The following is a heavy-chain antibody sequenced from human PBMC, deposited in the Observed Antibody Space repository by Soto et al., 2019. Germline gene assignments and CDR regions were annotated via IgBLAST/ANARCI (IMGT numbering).Heavy chain of an antibody. D-gene: IGHD2-21*01. V-gene: IGHV3-30*03. CDR1: GFSFSNYG. CDR3: TRNPLNSAGEYDY. J-gene: IGHJ4*02. CDR2: ISYDGSNK. Sequence: GGSLRLSCAASGFSFSNYGMHWVRQAPGKGLEWVAVISYDGSNKYYADSVKGRFTISRDNSKNTLYLQMNSLRAEDTAVYYCTRNPLNSAGEYDYWGQGTLVTVSS.